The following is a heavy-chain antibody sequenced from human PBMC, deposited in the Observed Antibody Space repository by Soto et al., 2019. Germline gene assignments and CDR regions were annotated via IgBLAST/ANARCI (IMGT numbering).Heavy chain of an antibody. Sequence: ASVKVSCKASGYTFTSYDINWVRQATGQGLEWMGWMNPNSGNTGYAQKFQGRVTMTRNTSISTAYMELSSLRSEDTAVYYCARGDPLWGTEHLQLPWGQGTLVTVSS. CDR2: MNPNSGNT. CDR1: GYTFTSYD. J-gene: IGHJ5*02. CDR3: ARGDPLWGTEHLQLP. V-gene: IGHV1-8*01. D-gene: IGHD1-1*01.